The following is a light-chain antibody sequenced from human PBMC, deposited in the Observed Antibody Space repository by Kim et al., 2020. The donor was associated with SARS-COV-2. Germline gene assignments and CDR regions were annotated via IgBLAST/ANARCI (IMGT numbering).Light chain of an antibody. CDR2: EVS. Sequence: QSALTQPASVSGSPGQSITITCTGTSSDVGAYNSVSWFQHHPGKAPKFIIYEVSNRPSGVSNRFSGSKSGNTASLTISGLQAEDEADYYCNSYTNRYTVFGGGTQLTVL. CDR1: SSDVGAYNS. V-gene: IGLV2-14*01. CDR3: NSYTNRYTV. J-gene: IGLJ3*02.